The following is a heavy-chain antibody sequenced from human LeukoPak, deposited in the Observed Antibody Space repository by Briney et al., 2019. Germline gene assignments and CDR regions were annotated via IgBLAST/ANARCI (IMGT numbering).Heavy chain of an antibody. Sequence: SGTLSLTCTVSGGSISSYYWSWIRQPPGKGLEWIGYIYYSGSTNYNPSLKSRVTISVDTSKNQFSLKLSSVTAADTVVYSCARHIAEYYDRGFDYWGQGTLVTVSS. CDR3: ARHIAEYYDRGFDY. CDR1: GGSISSYY. CDR2: IYYSGST. J-gene: IGHJ4*02. V-gene: IGHV4-59*01. D-gene: IGHD3-22*01.